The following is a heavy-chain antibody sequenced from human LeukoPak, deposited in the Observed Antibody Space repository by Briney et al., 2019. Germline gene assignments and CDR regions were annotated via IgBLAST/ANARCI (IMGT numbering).Heavy chain of an antibody. Sequence: PSETLSLTCTVSGGSISSYYWSWIRQPPGKGLEWIGYIYYSGSTNYNPSLKSRVTISEDTSKNQFSLKLSSVTAADTAVYYCARVSIAARAFDIWGQGTMVTVSS. CDR1: GGSISSYY. J-gene: IGHJ3*02. D-gene: IGHD6-13*01. V-gene: IGHV4-59*01. CDR2: IYYSGST. CDR3: ARVSIAARAFDI.